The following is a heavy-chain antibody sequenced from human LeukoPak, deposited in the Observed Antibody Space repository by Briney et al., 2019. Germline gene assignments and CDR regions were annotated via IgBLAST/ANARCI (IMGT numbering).Heavy chain of an antibody. CDR1: GFTFSNYA. D-gene: IGHD2-15*01. J-gene: IGHJ4*02. Sequence: GGSLRLSCAASGFTFSNYAMSWVRQAPGKGLEWVSAISGSGGSTYYADSVKGRFTISRDNSKNTLYLQMNSLRAEDTAVYYCAKVGSLGYCSGGSCPFDYWGQGTLVTVSS. CDR2: ISGSGGST. CDR3: AKVGSLGYCSGGSCPFDY. V-gene: IGHV3-23*01.